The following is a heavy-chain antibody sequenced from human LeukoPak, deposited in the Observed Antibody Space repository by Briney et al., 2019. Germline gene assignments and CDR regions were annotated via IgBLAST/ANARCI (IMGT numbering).Heavy chain of an antibody. CDR1: GYTFTSYD. J-gene: IGHJ4*02. V-gene: IGHV1-69*10. CDR3: ARDAA. D-gene: IGHD6-25*01. CDR2: IIPMLNKA. Sequence: ASVKVSCKASGYTFTSYDINWVRQAPGQGLEWMGGIIPMLNKANYAQKFQGRVTITADESTTTVYMEMSSLKYNDTAMYYCARDAAWGQGTQVTVSS.